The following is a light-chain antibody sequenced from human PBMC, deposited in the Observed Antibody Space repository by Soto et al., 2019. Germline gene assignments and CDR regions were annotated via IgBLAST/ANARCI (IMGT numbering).Light chain of an antibody. CDR2: HVS. CDR3: SSYTTSNTRQIV. CDR1: SSDVGGYNY. J-gene: IGLJ1*01. Sequence: QSLLTQPASVSECPGHSITISCPGTSSDVGGYNYVSWYQHHPGKAPKLMILHVSNRPSGVSNRFSGSKSGNTASLTISGLQPEYEADYYCSSYTTSNTRQIVFGTGTKVTVL. V-gene: IGLV2-14*03.